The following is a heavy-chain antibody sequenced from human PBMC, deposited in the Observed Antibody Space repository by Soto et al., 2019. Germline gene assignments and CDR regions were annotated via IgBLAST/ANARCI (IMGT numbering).Heavy chain of an antibody. CDR2: IWYDGSNK. D-gene: IGHD3-3*02. Sequence: QVQLVESGGGVVQPGRSLRLSCAASGFTFSSYGMHWVRQAPGKGLEWVAVIWYDGSNKYYADSVKGRFTISRDNSKNTLYLQMNSLSADDTAVYYCAAFNWFDPWGQGTLVTVSS. V-gene: IGHV3-33*01. CDR1: GFTFSSYG. J-gene: IGHJ5*02. CDR3: AAFNWFDP.